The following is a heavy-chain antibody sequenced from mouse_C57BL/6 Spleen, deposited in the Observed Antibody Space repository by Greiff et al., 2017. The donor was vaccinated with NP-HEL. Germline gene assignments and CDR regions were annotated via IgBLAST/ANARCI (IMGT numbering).Heavy chain of an antibody. J-gene: IGHJ3*01. CDR2: IDPSDSYT. CDR3: AREGRQAMVTRAWFAY. D-gene: IGHD2-2*01. V-gene: IGHV1-69*01. CDR1: GYTFTSYW. Sequence: QVQLQQPGAELVMPGASVKLSCKASGYTFTSYWMHWVKQRPGQGLEWIGEIDPSDSYTNYNQKFKGKSTLTVDKSSSTAYMQLSSLTSEDSALYYCAREGRQAMVTRAWFAYWGQGTLVTVSA.